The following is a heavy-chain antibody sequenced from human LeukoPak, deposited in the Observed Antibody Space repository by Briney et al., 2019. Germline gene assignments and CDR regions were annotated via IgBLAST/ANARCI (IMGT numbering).Heavy chain of an antibody. D-gene: IGHD2-2*01. CDR1: GFIFRTYA. V-gene: IGHV3-30-3*01. Sequence: PGGSLRLSCGASGFIFRTYAMHWVCQAPGKGLEWVAVISHDGINKKYADSVKGRFTISRDNSKNTLYLQMNSLRAEDTAVYYCARDDADIVVVPAAIPSLWGQGTLVTVSS. CDR3: ARDDADIVVVPAAIPSL. J-gene: IGHJ4*02. CDR2: ISHDGINK.